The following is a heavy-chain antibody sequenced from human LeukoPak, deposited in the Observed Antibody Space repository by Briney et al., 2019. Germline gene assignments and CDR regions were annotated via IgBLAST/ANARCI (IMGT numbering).Heavy chain of an antibody. Sequence: GGSLRLSCAASGFTFSDYYMSWIRQAPGKGLEWVSYISSSGSTIYYADSVKGRFTTSRDNVKNSLYLQMNSLRAEDTAVYYCAREMAATNDAFDIWGQGTMVTVSS. CDR1: GFTFSDYY. CDR2: ISSSGSTI. CDR3: AREMAATNDAFDI. V-gene: IGHV3-11*01. J-gene: IGHJ3*02. D-gene: IGHD5-24*01.